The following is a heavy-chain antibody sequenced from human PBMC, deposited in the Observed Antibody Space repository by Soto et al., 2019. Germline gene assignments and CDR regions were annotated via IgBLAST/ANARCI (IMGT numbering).Heavy chain of an antibody. J-gene: IGHJ4*02. CDR3: AIDSQARLRFLEWSPTYFDY. CDR1: GGLFSSYA. Sequence: ASVKVSCKASGGLFSSYAISWVRQAPGKGLEWMGGFDPEDGETIYAQKFQGRVTMTEDTSTDTAYMELSSLRSEDTAVYYCAIDSQARLRFLEWSPTYFDYWGQGTLVTVSS. V-gene: IGHV1-24*01. CDR2: FDPEDGET. D-gene: IGHD3-3*01.